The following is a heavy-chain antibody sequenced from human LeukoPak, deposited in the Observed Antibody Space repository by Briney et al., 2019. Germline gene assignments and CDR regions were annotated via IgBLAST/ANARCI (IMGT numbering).Heavy chain of an antibody. D-gene: IGHD1-1*01. CDR2: IYYSGST. J-gene: IGHJ6*02. V-gene: IGHV4-30-4*01. Sequence: SQTLSLTCTVSGGSISSGDYYWSWIRQPPGKGLEWIGYIYYSGSTYYNPSLKSRVTISVDTSKNQFSLKLSSVTAADTAVYYCARDHGELQGTGGMGVWGQGTTVTVSS. CDR3: ARDHGELQGTGGMGV. CDR1: GGSISSGDYY.